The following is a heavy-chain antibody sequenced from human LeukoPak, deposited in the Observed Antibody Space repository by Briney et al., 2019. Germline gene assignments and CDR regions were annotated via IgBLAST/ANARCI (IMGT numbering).Heavy chain of an antibody. Sequence: SETLSLTCTVSGGSISGYYWSWIRQPPGKGLEWIAYIYYNGISNYNPSLKSRVIISVDSSKNQFSLKLSSVTAADTAVYYCARFTAMVHDAFDIWGQGTMVTVSS. J-gene: IGHJ3*02. D-gene: IGHD5-18*01. CDR3: ARFTAMVHDAFDI. CDR2: IYYNGIS. V-gene: IGHV4-59*12. CDR1: GGSISGYY.